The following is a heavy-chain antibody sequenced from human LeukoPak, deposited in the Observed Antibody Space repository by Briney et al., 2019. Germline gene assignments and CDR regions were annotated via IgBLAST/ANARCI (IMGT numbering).Heavy chain of an antibody. V-gene: IGHV3-21*01. Sequence: GGSLRLPCAASGFTFSIYSMNWVRQAPGKGLEWVSCISSSSSYIYYADSVKGRFTISRDNAKNSLYLQMNSLRGEDTAVYYCARDFPRDNDAFDIWGQGTMVTVSS. CDR3: ARDFPRDNDAFDI. J-gene: IGHJ3*02. CDR2: ISSSSSYI. CDR1: GFTFSIYS.